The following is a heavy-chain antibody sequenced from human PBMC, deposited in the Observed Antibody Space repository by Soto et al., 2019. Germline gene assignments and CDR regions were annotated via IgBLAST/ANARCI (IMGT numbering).Heavy chain of an antibody. D-gene: IGHD3-9*01. V-gene: IGHV3-48*03. CDR3: ASPRQILPGYNHSFDY. CDR1: GFSFSEYE. CDR2: ISGSGRRI. Sequence: GGSLRLSCAASGFSFSEYEMTWVRQAPGKGLEWISYISGSGRRIYYADSVKGRFTISRDNAKKSVFLQMNSLRAGDKAIYYCASPRQILPGYNHSFDYWGQGDLVTVSS. J-gene: IGHJ4*02.